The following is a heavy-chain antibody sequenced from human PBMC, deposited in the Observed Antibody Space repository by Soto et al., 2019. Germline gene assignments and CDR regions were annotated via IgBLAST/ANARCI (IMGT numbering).Heavy chain of an antibody. CDR3: ARGGEKFDY. J-gene: IGHJ4*02. V-gene: IGHV1-18*01. Sequence: GASVKVSCKASGYTFITYGLSWVRQAPGQGFEWMGWISTFNGNTNYAQKSQGRVTMTTDTSTSTAYMELRSLGSDDTAVYSCARGGEKFDYWGQGALVTVSS. CDR2: ISTFNGNT. CDR1: GYTFITYG. D-gene: IGHD3-10*01.